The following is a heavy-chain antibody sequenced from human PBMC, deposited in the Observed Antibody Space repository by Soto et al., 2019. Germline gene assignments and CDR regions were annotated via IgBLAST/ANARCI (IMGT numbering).Heavy chain of an antibody. V-gene: IGHV4-30-4*01. Sequence: QVHLQESGPGLLKPSQTLSLTCAVSGDSIGSGDYYWTWIRQSPVKGLEYIGYIYKSGRTYYNPSLKSRPVISLDTSKNQVFLRLTSLTAADTATYFCARSLSSSSGYFDPWGQGTLVTVSS. CDR1: GDSIGSGDYY. CDR3: ARSLSSSSGYFDP. CDR2: IYKSGRT. J-gene: IGHJ5*02. D-gene: IGHD6-6*01.